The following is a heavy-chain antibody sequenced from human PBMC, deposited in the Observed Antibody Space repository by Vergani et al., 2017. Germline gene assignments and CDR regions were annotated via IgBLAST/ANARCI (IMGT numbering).Heavy chain of an antibody. D-gene: IGHD6-13*01. CDR1: GGSISSYY. V-gene: IGHV4-59*01. J-gene: IGHJ5*02. Sequence: QVQLQESGPGLVKPSETLSLTCTVSGGSISSYYWSWIRQPPGKGLEWIGYIYHSGSTNYNPSLKSRVTISVDTSKNQFSLKLSSVTAADTAVYYCARVIAAELRHFDPWGQGTLVTVSS. CDR2: IYHSGST. CDR3: ARVIAAELRHFDP.